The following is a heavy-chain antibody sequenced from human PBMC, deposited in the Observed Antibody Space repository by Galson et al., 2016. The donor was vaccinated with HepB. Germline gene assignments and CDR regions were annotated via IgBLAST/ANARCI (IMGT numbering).Heavy chain of an antibody. J-gene: IGHJ4*02. CDR2: LYRGGYT. Sequence: SLRLSCAVSDFSVSVSYMSWVRQAPGKGLEWVSVLYRGGYTNDADSVKGRFTISRDNSKNPSYLQMNRLRVEDTAVYYCAREIQGRWYYFDYWGQGTLVTVSS. D-gene: IGHD3-16*01. CDR3: AREIQGRWYYFDY. V-gene: IGHV3-53*01. CDR1: DFSVSVSY.